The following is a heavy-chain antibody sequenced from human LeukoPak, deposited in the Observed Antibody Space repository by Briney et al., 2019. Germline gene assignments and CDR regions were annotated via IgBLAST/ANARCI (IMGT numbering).Heavy chain of an antibody. CDR1: GFTFTSSA. J-gene: IGHJ4*02. CDR3: AAVSMPPDSSGYYWGGYFDY. Sequence: SVKVSCKASGFTFTSSAMQWVRQARGQRLEWIGWIVVGSGNTNYAQKFQERVTITRDMSTSTAYMELSSLRSGDTAVYYCAAVSMPPDSSGYYWGGYFDYWGQGTLVTVSS. D-gene: IGHD3-22*01. CDR2: IVVGSGNT. V-gene: IGHV1-58*02.